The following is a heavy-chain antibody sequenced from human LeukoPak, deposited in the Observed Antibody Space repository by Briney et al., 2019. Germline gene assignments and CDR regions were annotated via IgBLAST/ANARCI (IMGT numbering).Heavy chain of an antibody. V-gene: IGHV4-31*03. J-gene: IGHJ5*02. D-gene: IGHD2-2*01. CDR3: ARGPSVVEPAAIHPFDP. Sequence: PSETLSLTCTVSGGSISSGGYYWSWIRQHPGKGLEWIGYIYYSGSTYYNPSLKSRVTLSVDTSKNQFSLKLSSVTAADTAVYYCARGPSVVEPAAIHPFDPWGQGTLVTVSS. CDR2: IYYSGST. CDR1: GGSISSGGYY.